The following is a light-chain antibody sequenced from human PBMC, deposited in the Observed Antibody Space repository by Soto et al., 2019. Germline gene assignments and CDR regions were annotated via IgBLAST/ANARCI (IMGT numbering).Light chain of an antibody. CDR2: EVT. J-gene: IGLJ3*02. CDR1: SSDVGAYKY. CDR3: TSYVGDAIWV. Sequence: QSALTQPPSASGSPGQSVTISCTGTSSDVGAYKYVSWYQQYPGKAPKLMIYEVTKRPSGVPDRFSGSKSGNTASLTVSGLQDEDEADYYCTSYVGDAIWVFGGGAKVTV. V-gene: IGLV2-8*01.